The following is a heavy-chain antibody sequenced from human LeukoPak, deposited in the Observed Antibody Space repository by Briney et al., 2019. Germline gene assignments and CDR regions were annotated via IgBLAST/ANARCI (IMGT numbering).Heavy chain of an antibody. CDR3: ATRSLLAVAELIGFDP. D-gene: IGHD6-19*01. CDR1: GYTLTELS. J-gene: IGHJ5*02. CDR2: FDPEDGET. V-gene: IGHV1-24*01. Sequence: ASVKVSCKVSGYTLTELSMHWVRQAPGKGLEWMGGFDPEDGETIYAQKFQGRVTMTEDTSTDTAYMELSSLRSEDTAVYYCATRSLLAVAELIGFDPWGQGTLVTVSS.